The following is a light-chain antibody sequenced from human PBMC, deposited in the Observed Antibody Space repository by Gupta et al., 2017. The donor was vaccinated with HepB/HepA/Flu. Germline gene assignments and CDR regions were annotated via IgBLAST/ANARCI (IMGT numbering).Light chain of an antibody. Sequence: EIVFTQSPATLSLSPGERATLPCRASQSVSSYLAWYQQKPGQAPRLLIYDASNRATGIPARFSGSGSGTDITHTISCLEHEDFAVYYCQQKGTFGQGTKVEIK. CDR1: QSVSSY. J-gene: IGKJ1*01. CDR2: DAS. CDR3: QQKGT. V-gene: IGKV3-11*01.